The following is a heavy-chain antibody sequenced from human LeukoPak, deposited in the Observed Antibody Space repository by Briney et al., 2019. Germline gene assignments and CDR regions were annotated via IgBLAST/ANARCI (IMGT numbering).Heavy chain of an antibody. CDR1: GYTFTSYD. CDR3: ARGLSILVDRWFDP. CDR2: MSPNSGNT. J-gene: IGHJ5*02. Sequence: GASVKVSCKASGYTFTSYDINWVRQATGQGLEWMGWMSPNSGNTGYAQKFQGRVTITRNTSISTAYMELSSLRSEDTAVYYCARGLSILVDRWFDPWGQGTLVTVSS. D-gene: IGHD2-15*01. V-gene: IGHV1-8*03.